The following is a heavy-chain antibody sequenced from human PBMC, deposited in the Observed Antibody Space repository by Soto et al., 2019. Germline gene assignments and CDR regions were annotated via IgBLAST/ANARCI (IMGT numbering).Heavy chain of an antibody. CDR1: GFSFSSYG. D-gene: IGHD3-3*01. CDR3: ARDFSSGMDV. CDR2: IWYDGSNR. V-gene: IGHV3-33*01. Sequence: GGSLRLSCAASGFSFSSYGMHWVRQAPGKGLEWVAFIWYDGSNRYHADSVKGRFSISRDNPTNTLYLQMGNLRAEDTALYYCARDFSSGMDVWGQGTTVTVSS. J-gene: IGHJ6*02.